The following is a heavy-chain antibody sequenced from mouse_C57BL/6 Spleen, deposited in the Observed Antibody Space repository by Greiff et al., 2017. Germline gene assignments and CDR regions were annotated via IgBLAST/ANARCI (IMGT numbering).Heavy chain of an antibody. V-gene: IGHV1-64*01. CDR1: GYTFTSYW. Sequence: VQLQQPGAELVKPGASVKLSCKASGYTFTSYWMHWVKQRPGQGLEWIGMIHPNSGSTNYNEKFKSKATLTVAKSSSTAYMQLSSLTSEDSAVYDCAKRGTGAMDYWGQGTSVTVSS. J-gene: IGHJ4*01. CDR2: IHPNSGST. D-gene: IGHD4-1*01. CDR3: AKRGTGAMDY.